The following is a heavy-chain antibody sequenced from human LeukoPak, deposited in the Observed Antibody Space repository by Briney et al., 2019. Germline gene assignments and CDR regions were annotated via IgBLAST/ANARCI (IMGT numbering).Heavy chain of an antibody. V-gene: IGHV3-48*01. CDR3: ARVSAMGDFDC. D-gene: IGHD1-26*01. Sequence: PGGSLRLSCAASGFSFSSYSMNWVRQAPGKGLEWVSYISTSSSTIYYADSVRGRFTISRDNAKNSLYLQMNSLRVEDTDDYFCARVSAMGDFDCWGQGTLVSVSS. CDR2: ISTSSSTI. J-gene: IGHJ4*02. CDR1: GFSFSSYS.